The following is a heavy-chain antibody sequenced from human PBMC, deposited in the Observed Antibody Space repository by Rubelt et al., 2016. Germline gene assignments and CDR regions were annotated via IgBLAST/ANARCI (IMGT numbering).Heavy chain of an antibody. Sequence: QLQLQESGPGLVKPSETLSLTCSVSGGSITSSSYYWGWIRQPPGKGLEWIGSIYYSWDSYYNQSLQSRFTLSVDTSKNQFCSKLTSGTADVTAVYYGARQRLYCSRTSCYDLDYWGQGTLVTVSS. CDR2: IYYSWDS. V-gene: IGHV4-39*01. CDR3: ARQRLYCSRTSCYDLDY. D-gene: IGHD2-2*01. J-gene: IGHJ4*02. CDR1: GGSITSSSYY.